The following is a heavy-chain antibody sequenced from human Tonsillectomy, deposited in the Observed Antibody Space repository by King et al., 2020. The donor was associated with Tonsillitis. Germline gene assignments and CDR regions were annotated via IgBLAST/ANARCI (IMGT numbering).Heavy chain of an antibody. V-gene: IGHV3-23*04. CDR2: ITGSSVST. Sequence: VQLVESGGGLVQPGGSLRLSCAASGFTFSSYAMSWVRQAPGKGLEWVSVITGSSVSTFYADSVKGRFTISRDNYKNTLYLQMDSLRAEDTAVYYCARVRLELCYFDYWGQGTLVTVSS. CDR3: ARVRLELCYFDY. CDR1: GFTFSSYA. D-gene: IGHD1-7*01. J-gene: IGHJ4*02.